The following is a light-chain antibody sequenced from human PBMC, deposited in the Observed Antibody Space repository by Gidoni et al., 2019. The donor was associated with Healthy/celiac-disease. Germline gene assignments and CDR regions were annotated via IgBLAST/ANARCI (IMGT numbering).Light chain of an antibody. CDR1: QSVSSSS. Sequence: EIVFPQSPATLSSSPCERATLSCGASQSVSSSSLAWYQQKPGLAPRLLIYDASSRATGIPDRFSGSGAGTDFTLTISRLDPEDCAVYYCQQYGSSPLTFGGGTKVEIK. CDR3: QQYGSSPLT. V-gene: IGKV3D-20*01. CDR2: DAS. J-gene: IGKJ4*01.